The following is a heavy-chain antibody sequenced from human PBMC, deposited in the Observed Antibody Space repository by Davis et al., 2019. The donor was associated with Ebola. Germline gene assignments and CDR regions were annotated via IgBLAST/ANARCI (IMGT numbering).Heavy chain of an antibody. CDR2: ISAYNGNT. D-gene: IGHD1-26*01. J-gene: IGHJ4*02. CDR3: ARDRGGSYYGY. Sequence: ASVKVPRKPSGYTFTSYGISWVRQAPGQGLEWMGWISAYNGNTNYAQKLQSRVTMTTDTSTSTAYMELRSLRSDDTAVYYCARDRGGSYYGYWGQGTLVTVSS. V-gene: IGHV1-18*04. CDR1: GYTFTSYG.